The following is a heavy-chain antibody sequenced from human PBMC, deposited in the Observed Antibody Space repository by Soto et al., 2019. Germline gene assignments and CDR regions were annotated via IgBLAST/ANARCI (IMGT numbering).Heavy chain of an antibody. D-gene: IGHD3-16*01. CDR3: ANWGEKAYFQH. CDR1: GFTFDDYT. V-gene: IGHV3-43*01. CDR2: ISWDGGST. J-gene: IGHJ1*01. Sequence: GGSLRLSCAASGFTFDDYTMHWVRQAPGKGLEWVSLISWDGGSTYYADSVKGRFTISRDNSKNSLYLQMNSLRTEDTALYYCANWGEKAYFQHWGQGTLVTVSS.